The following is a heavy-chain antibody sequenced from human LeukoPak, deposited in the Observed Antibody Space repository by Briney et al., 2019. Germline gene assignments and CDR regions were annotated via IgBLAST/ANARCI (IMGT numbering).Heavy chain of an antibody. V-gene: IGHV1-69*13. D-gene: IGHD2/OR15-2a*01. Sequence: ASVKVSCKASGGTFSTYSISWVRQAPGQGLEWMGGVIPMHGTSNYAQKFQGRVRITADEPSRTAYLELTYLRSDDTAVYYCTIIPNVILFTHYFEYWGQGTLVTVSS. CDR3: TIIPNVILFTHYFEY. CDR1: GGTFSTYS. J-gene: IGHJ4*02. CDR2: VIPMHGTS.